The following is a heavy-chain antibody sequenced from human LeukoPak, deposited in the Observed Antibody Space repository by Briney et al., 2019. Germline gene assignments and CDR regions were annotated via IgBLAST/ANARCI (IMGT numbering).Heavy chain of an antibody. Sequence: GGSLRLSCAAPGFTFSSYGMHWVRQAPGKGLEWVAFIRYDGSNKYYADSVKGRFTISRDNSKNTLYLQMNSLRAEDTAVYYCAKDYYGSGSYYKRGIFDYWGQGTLVTVSS. D-gene: IGHD3-10*01. J-gene: IGHJ4*02. V-gene: IGHV3-30*02. CDR1: GFTFSSYG. CDR3: AKDYYGSGSYYKRGIFDY. CDR2: IRYDGSNK.